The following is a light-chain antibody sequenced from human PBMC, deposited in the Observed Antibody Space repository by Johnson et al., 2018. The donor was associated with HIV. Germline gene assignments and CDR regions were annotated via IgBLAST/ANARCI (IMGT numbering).Light chain of an antibody. J-gene: IGLJ1*01. CDR1: SSNIGNNY. V-gene: IGLV1-51*02. CDR3: GTWDSSLSASYV. Sequence: QSVLTQPPSVSAAPGQTVTISCSGSSSNIGNNYVSWYQQLPGTAPKLLIYENNKRPSGIPDRFSGSKSGTSATLGITGLQTGDEADYYFGTWDSSLSASYVFGTGTKVTVL. CDR2: ENN.